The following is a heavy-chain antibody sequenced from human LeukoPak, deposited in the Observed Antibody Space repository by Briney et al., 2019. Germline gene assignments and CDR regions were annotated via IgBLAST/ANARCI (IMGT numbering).Heavy chain of an antibody. Sequence: PSETLSLTCAVYGGSFSGYYWSWIRQPPGKGLEWIGEINHSGSTNYHPSLKSRVTISVDTSKDQFSLKLSSVTAADTAVYYCARGPILEWFYYYYYYMDVWGKGTTVTVSS. D-gene: IGHD3-3*01. CDR3: ARGPILEWFYYYYYYMDV. CDR1: GGSFSGYY. CDR2: INHSGST. V-gene: IGHV4-34*01. J-gene: IGHJ6*03.